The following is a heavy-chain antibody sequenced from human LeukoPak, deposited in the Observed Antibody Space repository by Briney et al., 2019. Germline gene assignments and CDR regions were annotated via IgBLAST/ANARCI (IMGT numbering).Heavy chain of an antibody. D-gene: IGHD1-26*01. CDR1: GFTFSSYA. V-gene: IGHV3-23*01. J-gene: IGHJ4*02. CDR3: AKLSGSYYSGPFDY. Sequence: GGSLRLPCAASGFTFSSYAMTWVRQTPGKWLEWVSAIGGSGTYTYYADSVKGRFTISRDNSKNTLYLQMNSLRAEDTAVYYCAKLSGSYYSGPFDYWGQGTLVTVSS. CDR2: IGGSGTYT.